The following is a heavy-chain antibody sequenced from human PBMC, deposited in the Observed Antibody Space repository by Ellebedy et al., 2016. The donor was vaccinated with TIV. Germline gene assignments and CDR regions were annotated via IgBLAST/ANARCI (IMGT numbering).Heavy chain of an antibody. Sequence: SQTLSLTCAISGDNVSSNRAAWNWIRQSQSRGLEWLGRTYYMSKWYNDYALSVKGRMTISPDTSKNQFYLQLSSVPPGDTAIYYCARSPIATRLIDFWGQGTLVSVSS. D-gene: IGHD6-6*01. J-gene: IGHJ4*02. CDR1: GDNVSSNRAA. CDR2: TYYMSKWYN. CDR3: ARSPIATRLIDF. V-gene: IGHV6-1*01.